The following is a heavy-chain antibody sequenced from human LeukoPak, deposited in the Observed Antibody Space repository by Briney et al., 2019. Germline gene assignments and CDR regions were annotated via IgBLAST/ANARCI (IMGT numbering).Heavy chain of an antibody. Sequence: GGSLRLSCAASGFTFSSYGMHWVRQAPGKGLEWVAVISYDGSNKYYADSVKGRFTISRDNSKNTLYLQMNSLRAEDTAVYYCAKENYYDSSGYRSRDAFDIWGQGTMVTVSS. CDR1: GFTFSSYG. V-gene: IGHV3-30*18. CDR3: AKENYYDSSGYRSRDAFDI. CDR2: ISYDGSNK. D-gene: IGHD3-22*01. J-gene: IGHJ3*02.